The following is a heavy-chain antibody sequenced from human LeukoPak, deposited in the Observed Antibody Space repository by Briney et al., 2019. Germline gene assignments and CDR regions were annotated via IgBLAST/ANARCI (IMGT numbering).Heavy chain of an antibody. CDR2: INRRGST. Sequence: SETLSLTCAVYGGSFRGYYWSWIRQPPGKGLEWIGEINRRGSTKYNPSLKSRVTISVDTSKNQFSLNLRSATAADTAVYYCARGDILTGYSYWGQGTLVTVSS. CDR1: GGSFRGYY. D-gene: IGHD3-9*01. J-gene: IGHJ4*02. CDR3: ARGDILTGYSY. V-gene: IGHV4-34*01.